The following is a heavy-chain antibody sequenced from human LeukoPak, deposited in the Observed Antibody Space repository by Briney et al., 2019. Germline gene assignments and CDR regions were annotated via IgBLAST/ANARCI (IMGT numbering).Heavy chain of an antibody. CDR1: GGSISSHY. J-gene: IGHJ4*02. CDR2: IYYSGST. D-gene: IGHD2-2*02. Sequence: SETLPLTCTVSGGSISSHYWSWIRQPPGKGLEWIGYIYYSGSTNYNPSLKSRVTISVDTSKNQFSLKLSSVTAADTAVYYCARLYCSSTSCYKGLDYWGQGTLVTVSS. V-gene: IGHV4-59*11. CDR3: ARLYCSSTSCYKGLDY.